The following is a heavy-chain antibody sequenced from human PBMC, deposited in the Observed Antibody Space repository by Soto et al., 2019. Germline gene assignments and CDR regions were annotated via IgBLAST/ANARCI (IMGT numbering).Heavy chain of an antibody. D-gene: IGHD3-22*01. J-gene: IGHJ4*02. V-gene: IGHV3-23*01. Sequence: GGSLRLSCAASGFAFSTFAMTWVRQAPGKGLEWVAATSVSGNNAYYADSVKGRFTISRDNSQNSVSLQMSSLRADDTAVYYCARDQLRPGILYSLGVLLPEYGLWGQGTLVTVSS. CDR3: ARDQLRPGILYSLGVLLPEYGL. CDR2: TSVSGNNA. CDR1: GFAFSTFA.